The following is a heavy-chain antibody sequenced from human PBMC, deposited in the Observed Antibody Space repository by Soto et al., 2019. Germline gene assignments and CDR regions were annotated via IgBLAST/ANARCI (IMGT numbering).Heavy chain of an antibody. CDR3: ARSVAVPGAHINY. J-gene: IGHJ4*02. CDR2: VYYTGST. D-gene: IGHD6-19*01. Sequence: SETLSLTCSVSGGSISGSYWSWIRQSPGKGLEWLGYVYYTGSTNYSPSLRSRVSISVDTSKNEFSLRLSSVTAADTAVYFCARSVAVPGAHINYWGQGTQVTVSS. CDR1: GGSISGSY. V-gene: IGHV4-59*01.